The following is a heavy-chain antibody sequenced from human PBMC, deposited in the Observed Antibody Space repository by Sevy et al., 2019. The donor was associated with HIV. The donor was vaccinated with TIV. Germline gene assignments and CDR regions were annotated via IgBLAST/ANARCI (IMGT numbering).Heavy chain of an antibody. CDR2: IYSDGKT. CDR1: GFTVSRNY. Sequence: GFLRLSCAASGFTVSRNYMSWVRQAPGKGLEWVSVIYSDGKTFYADSVQDRFTISRDNSKNTLYLQMNSLRAEDTAVYYCAGWSSAWTLFDYWGQGTLVTVSS. V-gene: IGHV3-66*01. D-gene: IGHD6-19*01. CDR3: AGWSSAWTLFDY. J-gene: IGHJ4*02.